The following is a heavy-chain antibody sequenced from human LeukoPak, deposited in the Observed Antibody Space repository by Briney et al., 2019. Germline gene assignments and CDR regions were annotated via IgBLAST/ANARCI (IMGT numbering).Heavy chain of an antibody. Sequence: ETLSLTCAVPGGSISSHYWSWIRQPPGKRLEWIGFIYYSGRARYNPSLHSRVTISADTSKNHLSLKLTSVTAADTALYYCARLLDNDSSGDPDTFDMWGQGIMVTVSS. CDR3: ARLLDNDSSGDPDTFDM. D-gene: IGHD3-22*01. CDR1: GGSISSHY. CDR2: IYYSGRA. J-gene: IGHJ3*02. V-gene: IGHV4-59*11.